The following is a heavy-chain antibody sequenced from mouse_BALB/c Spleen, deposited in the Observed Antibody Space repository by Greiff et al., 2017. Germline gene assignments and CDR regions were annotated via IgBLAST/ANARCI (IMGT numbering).Heavy chain of an antibody. D-gene: IGHD1-1*01. CDR2: IAPGSGST. CDR1: GYTFTSYW. Sequence: DLVKPGASVKLSCKASGYTFTSYWINWIKQRPGQGLEWIGRIAPGSGSTYYNEMFKGKATLTVDTSSSTAYIQLSSLSSEDSAVYFCARDDYGSSYEGYWGQGTTLTVSS. CDR3: ARDDYGSSYEGY. J-gene: IGHJ2*01. V-gene: IGHV1S41*01.